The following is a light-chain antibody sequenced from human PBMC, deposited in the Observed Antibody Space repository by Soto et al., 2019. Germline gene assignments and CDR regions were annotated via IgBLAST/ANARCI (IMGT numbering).Light chain of an antibody. CDR1: QSISSW. Sequence: DIQMTQSPSTLSASVGDRVTITCRASQSISSWLAWYQQKPGKAPKLLIYDASSLESGVPSRFSGSGSGTEFTLTISSLQPDDFATYYCQQSYSTPPLTFGGGTKVEIK. CDR2: DAS. V-gene: IGKV1-5*01. CDR3: QQSYSTPPLT. J-gene: IGKJ4*01.